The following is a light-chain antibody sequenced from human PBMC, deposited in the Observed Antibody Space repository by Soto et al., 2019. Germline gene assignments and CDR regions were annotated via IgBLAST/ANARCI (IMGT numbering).Light chain of an antibody. CDR1: SSDVGSYNL. Sequence: QSVLTQPASVSGSPGQSITISCTGTSSDVGSYNLVSWYQQYPGRAPKLMIYEVNNRPSGVSNRFSGSKSGNTASLTISGLQAEDEADYYCSSFTTSSTYVVGAGTKVTVL. V-gene: IGLV2-14*02. CDR3: SSFTTSSTYV. J-gene: IGLJ1*01. CDR2: EVN.